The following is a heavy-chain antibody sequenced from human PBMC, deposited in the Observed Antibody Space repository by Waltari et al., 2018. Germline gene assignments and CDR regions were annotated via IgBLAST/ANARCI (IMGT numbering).Heavy chain of an antibody. J-gene: IGHJ6*02. CDR1: GGSISSYY. D-gene: IGHD3-10*01. CDR3: ARGGWFGESRQSGMDV. V-gene: IGHV4-59*01. CDR2: IYYSGST. Sequence: QVQLQESGPGLVKPSETLSLTCTVSGGSISSYYWSWSRQPPGKGLEWIGYIYYSGSTNYTPSLKSRVTISVDTSKNQFSLKLSSVTAADTAVYYCARGGWFGESRQSGMDVWGQGTTVTVSS.